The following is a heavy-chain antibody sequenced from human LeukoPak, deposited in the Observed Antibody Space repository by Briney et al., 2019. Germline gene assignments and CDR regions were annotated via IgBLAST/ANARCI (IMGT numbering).Heavy chain of an antibody. V-gene: IGHV4-61*02. CDR3: ARDFRGRYCSGGSCYSEADH. D-gene: IGHD2-15*01. CDR2: IYTSGTT. Sequence: TLSLTCTVSGVSISSGTYYWSWIRQPAGKGLEWIGRIYTSGTTNYNPSLKSRVTISLDTSKNQFFLRLSSVTAADTAVYYCARDFRGRYCSGGSCYSEADHWGQGTLVTVSS. J-gene: IGHJ4*02. CDR1: GVSISSGTYY.